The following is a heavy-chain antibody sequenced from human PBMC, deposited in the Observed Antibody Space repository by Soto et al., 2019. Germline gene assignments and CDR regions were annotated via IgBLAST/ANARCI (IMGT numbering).Heavy chain of an antibody. Sequence: EVLLVESGGGLVQPGGSLKLSCAASGFVFKDSSIHWVRQASGKGLEWVGRIRDRAFSYATAYAASVKGRFTISRDDSTNTAYLQMNSLTTEDTAIYYCPRLIGAAQNYWGKGTLVTVSS. J-gene: IGHJ4*02. CDR1: GFVFKDSS. V-gene: IGHV3-73*01. D-gene: IGHD6-13*01. CDR3: PRLIGAAQNY. CDR2: IRDRAFSYAT.